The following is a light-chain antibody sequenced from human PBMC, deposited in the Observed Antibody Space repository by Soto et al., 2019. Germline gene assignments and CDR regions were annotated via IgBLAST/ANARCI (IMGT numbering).Light chain of an antibody. Sequence: IQLTQSPSSLSESVGDRVTITCRASQDIAIYLAWYQQKPGEAPKLLIYAASTLYGGVTSRFSGSGSGTDCTLTSTSLQAEDFATYYCQQLRMYPSTFGGGTKVEIK. CDR1: QDIAIY. V-gene: IGKV1-9*01. CDR3: QQLRMYPST. CDR2: AAS. J-gene: IGKJ4*01.